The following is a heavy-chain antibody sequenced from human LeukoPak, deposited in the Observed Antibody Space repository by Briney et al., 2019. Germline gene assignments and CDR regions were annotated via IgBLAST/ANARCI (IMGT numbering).Heavy chain of an antibody. CDR3: AKNGQRGFSFDP. CDR1: GGSFTGYY. D-gene: IGHD2-8*01. V-gene: IGHV4-34*01. CDR2: GDHTGGT. Sequence: PSETLSLTCAVYGGSFTGYYWSWIRQPPGKGPEWIGEGDHTGGTKYNPSLKSRVTISADSSKNQFSLKWYSVTAADTGLYYCAKNGQRGFSFDPWGQGTLVIVAS. J-gene: IGHJ5*02.